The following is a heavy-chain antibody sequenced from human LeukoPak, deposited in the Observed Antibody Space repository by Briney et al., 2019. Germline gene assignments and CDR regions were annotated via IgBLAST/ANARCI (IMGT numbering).Heavy chain of an antibody. Sequence: PSETLSLTCTASRGSIRSYYWSWIRQSPEKGLKWIGSFYYGESTKYNPSLKSRVSISVDTSKTQGSLKLNSINAADTVVYYCALGSGSYYFVYWGQGVLVTVSS. CDR2: FYYGEST. J-gene: IGHJ4*02. CDR3: ALGSGSYYFVY. CDR1: RGSIRSYY. V-gene: IGHV4-59*01. D-gene: IGHD3-10*01.